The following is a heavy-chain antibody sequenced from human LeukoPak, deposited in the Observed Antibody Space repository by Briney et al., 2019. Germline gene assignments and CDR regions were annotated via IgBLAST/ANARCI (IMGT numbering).Heavy chain of an antibody. CDR1: GGSISSYY. D-gene: IGHD2-15*01. Sequence: PSETLSLTCTVSGGSISSYYWSWIRQPPGKGLEWIGYIYYSGSTNYNPSLKSRVTISVDTSKNQFSLKLSSVTAADTVVYYCARNAAHEYYFEYWGQGTLVTVSS. CDR3: ARNAAHEYYFEY. J-gene: IGHJ4*02. V-gene: IGHV4-59*12. CDR2: IYYSGST.